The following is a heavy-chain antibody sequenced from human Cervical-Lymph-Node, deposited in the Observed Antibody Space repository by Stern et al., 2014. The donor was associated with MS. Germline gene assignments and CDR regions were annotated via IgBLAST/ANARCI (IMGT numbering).Heavy chain of an antibody. V-gene: IGHV1-8*01. D-gene: IGHD3-3*01. CDR3: TRGWSA. CDR1: GYTFTSDD. J-gene: IGHJ4*02. CDR2: MTPDSGDT. Sequence: VQLVESGAEVKKPGASVKVSCKASGYTFTSDDINWVRQVPGQGLEWMGWMTPDSGDTGYAQKFRGKFTITRDLSISTAYMEMSSLKFEDTAVYYCTRGWSAWGQGTLVTVSS.